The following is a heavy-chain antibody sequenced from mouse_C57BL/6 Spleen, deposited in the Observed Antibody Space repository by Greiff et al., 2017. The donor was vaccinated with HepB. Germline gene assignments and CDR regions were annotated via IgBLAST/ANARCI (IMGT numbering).Heavy chain of an antibody. CDR3: ARENCTTASSGAMDY. V-gene: IGHV5-16*01. D-gene: IGHD1-2*01. J-gene: IGHJ4*01. Sequence: EVKLVESEGGLVQPGSSMKLSCTASGFTFSDYYMAWVRQVPEKGLEWVANINYDGSSTYYLDSLKSRFIISRDNAKNILYLQMSSLKSEDTATYYCARENCTTASSGAMDYWGQGTSVTVSS. CDR2: INYDGSST. CDR1: GFTFSDYY.